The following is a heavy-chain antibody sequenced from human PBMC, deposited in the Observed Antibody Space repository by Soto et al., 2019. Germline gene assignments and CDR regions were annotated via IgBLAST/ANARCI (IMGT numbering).Heavy chain of an antibody. CDR1: GYTFTSYG. Sequence: QVQLVQSGAEVKKPGASLMVSCKTSGYTFTSYGITWVRQAPGQGLEWMGWISTYNGYTDYAQKLQGRVTMTRDTSTSTAYMERRSLRSDDTAMYYCVSGSDFDYWGQGTLVTVSS. V-gene: IGHV1-18*01. J-gene: IGHJ4*02. CDR3: VSGSDFDY. CDR2: ISTYNGYT.